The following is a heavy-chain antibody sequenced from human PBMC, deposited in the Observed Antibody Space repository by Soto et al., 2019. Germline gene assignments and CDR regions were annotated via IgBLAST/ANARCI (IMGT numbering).Heavy chain of an antibody. CDR2: ISGSGGGT. J-gene: IGHJ5*02. CDR1: GFTFSTYA. Sequence: GGSLRLSCATSGFTFSTYAMSWVRQAPGKGLEWVSTISGSGGGTYYADSVKGRFTISRDNSKSTLYLQMNSLTIEDTAVYYCAKGGGSGWYPRVWFDPWGQGTLVTVSS. V-gene: IGHV3-23*01. D-gene: IGHD6-19*01. CDR3: AKGGGSGWYPRVWFDP.